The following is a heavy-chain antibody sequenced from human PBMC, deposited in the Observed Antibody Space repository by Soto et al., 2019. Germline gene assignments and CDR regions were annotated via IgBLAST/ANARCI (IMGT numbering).Heavy chain of an antibody. D-gene: IGHD3-9*01. CDR1: GFSLSGSGVG. J-gene: IGHJ3*02. CDR2: IYWSDDK. V-gene: IGHV2-5*01. Sequence: QITLKESGPTLVKPTQTLTLTCSFSGFSLSGSGVGVGWIRQPPGKALEWLALIYWSDDKRYSQSLKSRLTITKDTSKNQVVLIMANMDPVDTATYYCAHTLPYYDLSTGSGDAFDIWGHGAMVTVSS. CDR3: AHTLPYYDLSTGSGDAFDI.